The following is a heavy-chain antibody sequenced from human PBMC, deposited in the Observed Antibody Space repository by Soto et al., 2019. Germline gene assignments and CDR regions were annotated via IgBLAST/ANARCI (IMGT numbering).Heavy chain of an antibody. Sequence: GGSLRLSCAASGFTFSDFAMSWVRKAPGKGLEWVSTFTAAGRNTFYADSVKGRFTISRDNAKNSLYLQMNSLRAEDTAVYYCAREDWGNGAFDIWGQGTMVTVSS. CDR3: AREDWGNGAFDI. J-gene: IGHJ3*02. D-gene: IGHD3-16*01. CDR1: GFTFSDFA. CDR2: FTAAGRNT. V-gene: IGHV3-23*01.